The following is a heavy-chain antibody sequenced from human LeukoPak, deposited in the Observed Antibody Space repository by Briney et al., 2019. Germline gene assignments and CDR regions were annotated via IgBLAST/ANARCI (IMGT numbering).Heavy chain of an antibody. CDR3: ARLRDSSGYYLPRDAFDI. J-gene: IGHJ3*02. CDR1: GGSISSSSYY. CDR2: INHSGST. D-gene: IGHD3-22*01. Sequence: SETLSLTCTVSGGSISSSSYYWGWIRQPPGKGLEWIGEINHSGSTNYNPSLKSRVTISVDTSKNQFSLKLSSVTAADTAVYYCARLRDSSGYYLPRDAFDIWGQGTMVTVSS. V-gene: IGHV4-39*07.